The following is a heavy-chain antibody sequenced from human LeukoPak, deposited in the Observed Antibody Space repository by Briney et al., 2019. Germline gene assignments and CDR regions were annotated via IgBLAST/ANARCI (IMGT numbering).Heavy chain of an antibody. CDR2: IYYSGST. Sequence: PSETLSLTCSVSGGSISSSSHYWDWIRQPPGEGLEWIGSIYYSGSTYYNPSPKSRVTISVDRSKNQFSLKLSSVTAADTAVYYCARYYRIAVFDYWGQGTLVTVSS. CDR3: ARYYRIAVFDY. V-gene: IGHV4-39*07. CDR1: GGSISSSSHY. J-gene: IGHJ4*02. D-gene: IGHD6-19*01.